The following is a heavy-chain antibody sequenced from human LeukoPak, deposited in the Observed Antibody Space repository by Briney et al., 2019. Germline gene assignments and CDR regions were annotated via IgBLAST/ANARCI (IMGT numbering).Heavy chain of an antibody. V-gene: IGHV4-4*07. CDR1: GGSISSYY. CDR3: ARRRAVAGTIDY. CDR2: IYTSGST. D-gene: IGHD6-19*01. J-gene: IGHJ4*02. Sequence: SETLSLTCTVSGGSISSYYWSWIRQPAGKGLEWIGRIYTSGSTNYNPSLKSRVTMSVDTSKNQFSLKLNSVTAADTAVYYCARRRAVAGTIDYWGQGTLVTVSS.